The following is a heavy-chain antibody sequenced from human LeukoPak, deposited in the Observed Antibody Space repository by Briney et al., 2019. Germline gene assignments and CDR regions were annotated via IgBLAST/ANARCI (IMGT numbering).Heavy chain of an antibody. Sequence: ASVKVSCKASGYNFNSYDINWVRQAPGQGLEWMGWMNPNSGNTGYAQKFQGRVTMTRNTSISTAYMELSSLRSEDTAVYYCARARGSSSWRYWGQGTLVTVSS. J-gene: IGHJ4*02. D-gene: IGHD6-13*01. CDR3: ARARGSSSWRY. CDR1: GYNFNSYD. V-gene: IGHV1-8*02. CDR2: MNPNSGNT.